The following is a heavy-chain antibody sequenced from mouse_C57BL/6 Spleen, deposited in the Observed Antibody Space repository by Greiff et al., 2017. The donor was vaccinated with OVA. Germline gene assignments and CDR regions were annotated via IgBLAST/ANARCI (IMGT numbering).Heavy chain of an antibody. J-gene: IGHJ1*03. CDR1: GYSITSGYY. V-gene: IGHV3-6*01. D-gene: IGHD1-1*01. CDR3: ARELYGSREGFDV. CDR2: ISYDGSN. Sequence: EVKLVESGPGLVKPSQSLSLTCSVTGYSITSGYYWNWIRQFPGNKLEWMGYISYDGSNNYNPSLKNRISITRDTSKNQFFLKLNSVTTEDTATYYCARELYGSREGFDVWGTGTTVTVSS.